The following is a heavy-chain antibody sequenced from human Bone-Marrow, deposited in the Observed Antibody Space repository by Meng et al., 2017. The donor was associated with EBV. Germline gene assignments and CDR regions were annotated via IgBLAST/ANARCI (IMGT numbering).Heavy chain of an antibody. J-gene: IGHJ4*02. V-gene: IGHV4-34*01. CDR3: ARGPLEWEPRGEDY. CDR2: INHSGST. CDR1: GGSFSGYY. Sequence: QVQCQQWGSGLLKPSETLSLTCAVYGGSFSGYYWSWIRQPPGKGLEWIGEINHSGSTNYNPSLKSRVTISVDTSKNQFSLKLSSVTAADTAVYYCARGPLEWEPRGEDYWGQGTLVTVSS. D-gene: IGHD1-26*01.